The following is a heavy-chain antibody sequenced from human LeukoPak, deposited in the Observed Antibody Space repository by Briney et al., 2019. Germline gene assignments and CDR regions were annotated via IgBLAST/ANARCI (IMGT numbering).Heavy chain of an antibody. Sequence: PGGSLRLSCAASGFTFSSYAMHWVRQAPGKGLEWVAVISYDGSNKYYADSVKGRFTISRDNSKNTLYLQMNSLRAEDTAIYYCAKSRGIYDNSGWRTYDSWGQGILVTVSS. J-gene: IGHJ4*02. V-gene: IGHV3-30-3*02. CDR3: AKSRGIYDNSGWRTYDS. CDR1: GFTFSSYA. CDR2: ISYDGSNK. D-gene: IGHD6-19*01.